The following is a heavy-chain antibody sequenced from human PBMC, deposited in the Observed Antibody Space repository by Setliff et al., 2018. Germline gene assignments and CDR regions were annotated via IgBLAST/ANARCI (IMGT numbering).Heavy chain of an antibody. Sequence: SETLSLTCTVSGDSISSGSHYWGWIRQPPGKGPEWIGRIHYRGTTYSNVSLASRLTISVDTSKNQFSLKLTSVTAADTAVYYCARTGTYRYFDSWGQGTRVTVSS. D-gene: IGHD1-1*01. J-gene: IGHJ4*02. V-gene: IGHV4-39*01. CDR1: GDSISSGSHY. CDR3: ARTGTYRYFDS. CDR2: IHYRGTT.